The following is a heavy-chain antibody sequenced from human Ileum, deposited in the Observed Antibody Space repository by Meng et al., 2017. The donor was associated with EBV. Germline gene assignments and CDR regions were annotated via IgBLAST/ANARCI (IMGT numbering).Heavy chain of an antibody. CDR3: ARDYSSSWYSGGFFKY. Sequence: LLQGSGPGLVKPSETPSLTSTSSGASISSTPYSWGWIRQPPGKGLEWIGNIFNSGSTSYSPSLKSRVTISVDTSKNQFSLKLSSVTAADTAVYYCARDYSSSWYSGGFFKYWGQGILVTVSS. D-gene: IGHD6-13*01. V-gene: IGHV4-39*07. J-gene: IGHJ1*01. CDR1: GASISSTPYS. CDR2: IFNSGST.